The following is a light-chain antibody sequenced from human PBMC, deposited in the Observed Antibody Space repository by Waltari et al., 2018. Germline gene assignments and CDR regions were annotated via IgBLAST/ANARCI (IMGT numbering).Light chain of an antibody. J-gene: IGKJ2*01. V-gene: IGKV1-8*01. CDR1: QGISSY. Sequence: AIRITQSPSSLSASTGDRVTITCRASQGISSYLAWYQQKPGKAPKLLIYAASTWQSGVPSRFSGSGSGTDFTLTISSLQAEDVAVYYCQQYYTTPYTFGQGTKLEIK. CDR2: AAS. CDR3: QQYYTTPYT.